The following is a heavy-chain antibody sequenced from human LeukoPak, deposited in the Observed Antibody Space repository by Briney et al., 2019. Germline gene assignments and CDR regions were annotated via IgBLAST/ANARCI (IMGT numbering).Heavy chain of an antibody. D-gene: IGHD3-22*01. CDR3: AKDRYYDSSSFYFDY. CDR2: ISWNSGSI. CDR1: GFTFDDYA. V-gene: IGHV3-9*01. Sequence: AGRSLRLSCAASGFTFDDYAMHWVRQAPGKGLEWVSGISWNSGSIGYADSVKGRFTISRDNAKNSLYLQMNSLRAEDTALYYCAKDRYYDSSSFYFDYWGQGTLVTVSS. J-gene: IGHJ4*02.